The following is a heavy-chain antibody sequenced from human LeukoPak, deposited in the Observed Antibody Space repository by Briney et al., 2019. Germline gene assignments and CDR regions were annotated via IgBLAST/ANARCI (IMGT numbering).Heavy chain of an antibody. CDR3: ARDLRYFTY. CDR1: GFTFSGYW. CDR2: IRQDDSEK. D-gene: IGHD3-9*01. V-gene: IGHV3-7*05. J-gene: IGHJ4*02. Sequence: GGSLRLSCAASGFTFSGYWMSWVRQAPGKGLEWVANIRQDDSEKYYVDSVKGRFTISRDNAKNTLYLQMNSLRAEDTALYYCARDLRYFTYWGQGTLVTASS.